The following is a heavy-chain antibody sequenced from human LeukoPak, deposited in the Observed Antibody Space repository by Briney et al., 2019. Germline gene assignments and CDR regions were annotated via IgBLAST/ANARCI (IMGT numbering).Heavy chain of an antibody. CDR1: GFTFSSYW. J-gene: IGHJ6*02. CDR3: ARGGGLDV. CDR2: INHNGNVN. D-gene: IGHD3-16*01. V-gene: IGHV3-7*03. Sequence: GGSLRLSCAASGFTFSSYWMNWARQAPGKGLEWVASINHNGNVNYYVDTVKGRFTISRDNAKNSLYLQMSNLRAEDTAVYFCARGGGLDVWGQGATVTVSS.